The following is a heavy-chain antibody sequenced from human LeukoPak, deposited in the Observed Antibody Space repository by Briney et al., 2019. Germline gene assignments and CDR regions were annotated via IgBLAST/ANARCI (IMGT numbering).Heavy chain of an antibody. D-gene: IGHD6-25*01. J-gene: IGHJ4*02. CDR2: ISGGGDNT. Sequence: GGSLRLSCAASGFTFNSYAMSWVRQASGKGLEWVSGISGGGDNTYYADSVKGRFTISRDTSKNMVYLEMNSLRAEDTAVYYGTNLGPGAAIEYWGQGTLVTVSS. CDR1: GFTFNSYA. CDR3: TNLGPGAAIEY. V-gene: IGHV3-23*01.